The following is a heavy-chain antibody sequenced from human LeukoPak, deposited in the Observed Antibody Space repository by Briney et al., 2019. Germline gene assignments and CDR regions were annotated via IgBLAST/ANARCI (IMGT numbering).Heavy chain of an antibody. D-gene: IGHD1-7*01. CDR2: VSYDGSKK. Sequence: GGSLRLSCAASAFTFSWYAMHWVRQAPGKGREWVALVSYDGSKKYYAGSVEGRFTISRDNSKNTLYLQMNSLRAEDTAVYYCAKDGALELPHHWGQGTLVTVSS. V-gene: IGHV3-30-3*01. CDR3: AKDGALELPHH. J-gene: IGHJ5*02. CDR1: AFTFSWYA.